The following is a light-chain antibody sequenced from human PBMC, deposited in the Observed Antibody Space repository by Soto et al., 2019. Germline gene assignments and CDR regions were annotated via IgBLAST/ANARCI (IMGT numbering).Light chain of an antibody. V-gene: IGLV1-47*02. J-gene: IGLJ3*02. CDR1: SSNIGSNY. Sequence: QSVLTQPPSASGTPGQRVTISCSGSSSNIGSNYVYWYQQLPGTAPKLLIYSNNQRPSGVPDRFSGSKSGTSASLAISGLRSEDEADYYCVAWDDSLGRVFGGGTKLTVL. CDR2: SNN. CDR3: VAWDDSLGRV.